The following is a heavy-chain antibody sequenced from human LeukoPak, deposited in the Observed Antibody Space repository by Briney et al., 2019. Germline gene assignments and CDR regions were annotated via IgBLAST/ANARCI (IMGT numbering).Heavy chain of an antibody. J-gene: IGHJ1*01. V-gene: IGHV1-69*13. CDR1: GGTFSSYA. CDR2: IIPIFGTA. D-gene: IGHD3-3*01. CDR3: ARDRKVLHDFWSGCVPTFQH. Sequence: ASVKVSCKASGGTFSSYAISWVRQAPGQGLEWMGGIIPIFGTANYAQKFQGRVTITADESTSTAYMELSSLRSEDTAVYYCARDRKVLHDFWSGCVPTFQHWGQGTLVTVSS.